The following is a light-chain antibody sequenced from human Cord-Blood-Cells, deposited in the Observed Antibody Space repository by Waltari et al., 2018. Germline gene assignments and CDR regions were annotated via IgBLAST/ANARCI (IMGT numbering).Light chain of an antibody. J-gene: IGKJ4*01. V-gene: IGKV4-1*01. CDR2: WAS. Sequence: DIVMTQSPDSLAVSLGERATINCKSNQSVLYSSNNKNYLAWYQQKPGQPPKLLIYWASTRESGVLDRFSGSGSGTDFTLTISSLQAEDVAVYYCQQYYSTPILTFGGGTKVEIK. CDR1: QSVLYSSNNKNY. CDR3: QQYYSTPILT.